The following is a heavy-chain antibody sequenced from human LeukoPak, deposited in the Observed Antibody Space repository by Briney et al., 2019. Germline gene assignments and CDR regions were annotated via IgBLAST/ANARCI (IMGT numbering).Heavy chain of an antibody. J-gene: IGHJ5*02. Sequence: ASVKVSCKASGYTFTSYGISWVRQAPGQGLEWMGWTSVYNGNTNYAQKLQGRVTMTTDTSTNTASLELRSLGSDATAVYYCARDLDVVVVAATVGGSWFDPWGQGTLVTVSS. CDR1: GYTFTSYG. CDR3: ARDLDVVVVAATVGGSWFDP. CDR2: TSVYNGNT. V-gene: IGHV1-18*01. D-gene: IGHD2-15*01.